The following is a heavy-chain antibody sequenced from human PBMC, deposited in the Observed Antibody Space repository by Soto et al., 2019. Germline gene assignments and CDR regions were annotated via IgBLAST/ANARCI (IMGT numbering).Heavy chain of an antibody. CDR2: INHSGST. J-gene: IGHJ6*02. Sequence: SETLSLTCAVYGGSSSGYYWSWIRQPPGKGLEWIGEINHSGSTNYNPSLKSRVTISVDTSKNQFSLKLSSVTAADTAVYCCARSAYGNRQIYYYYYGMDVWGQGTTVTVSS. CDR1: GGSSSGYY. V-gene: IGHV4-34*01. D-gene: IGHD4-4*01. CDR3: ARSAYGNRQIYYYYYGMDV.